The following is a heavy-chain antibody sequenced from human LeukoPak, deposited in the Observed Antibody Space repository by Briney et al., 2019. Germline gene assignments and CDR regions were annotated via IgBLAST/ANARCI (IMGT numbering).Heavy chain of an antibody. D-gene: IGHD2-15*01. J-gene: IGHJ4*02. CDR3: ASFACSSGTCYDYFDY. V-gene: IGHV3-74*01. CDR1: GFTFSTFW. Sequence: PGGSLRLSCAASGFTFSTFWMHWVRQAPGKGLVWVSRITSDGSVTSYADSVKGRFTISRDNAKNTVYLQMNSLRAEDTAVYYCASFACSSGTCYDYFDYWGQGNLVTVSS. CDR2: ITSDGSVT.